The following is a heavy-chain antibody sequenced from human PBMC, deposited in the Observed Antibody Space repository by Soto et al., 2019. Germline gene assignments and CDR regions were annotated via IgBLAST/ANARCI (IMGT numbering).Heavy chain of an antibody. CDR3: ARGKAETTVVPYYFDY. D-gene: IGHD4-17*01. Sequence: SETMSLTCAVYGGSFSGYYWSRIRQTPGKGLEWIGEINHSGSTNYNPSLKSRVTISVDTSKNRFSLKLSSVTAADTAVYYCARGKAETTVVPYYFDYWSQGTLGTDSS. CDR1: GGSFSGYY. CDR2: INHSGST. V-gene: IGHV4-34*01. J-gene: IGHJ4*02.